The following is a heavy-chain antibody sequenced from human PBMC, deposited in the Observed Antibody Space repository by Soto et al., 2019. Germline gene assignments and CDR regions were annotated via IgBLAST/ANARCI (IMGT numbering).Heavy chain of an antibody. Sequence: QITVKESGPTLVTPTQTLTLTFTFSGFSFSTSGAGVGWIRQPPGKALEWLALIFWNDDKRYTPSPNGRLTITPATSKNLVVLTMRNMDLVATATYFCAHRRGASKTGGAFDIWGLGKKVTVSS. V-gene: IGHV2-5*01. CDR1: GFSFSTSGAG. CDR2: IFWNDDK. J-gene: IGHJ3*02. D-gene: IGHD4-4*01. CDR3: AHRRGASKTGGAFDI.